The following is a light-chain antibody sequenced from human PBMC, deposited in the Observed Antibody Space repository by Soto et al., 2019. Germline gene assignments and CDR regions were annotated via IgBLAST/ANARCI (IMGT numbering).Light chain of an antibody. J-gene: IGLJ1*01. Sequence: QSALTQPASVSGSPGQSITISCTGTSDDVGTYNLVSWYQQHPGKAPKLMIYEGTKRPSGVSNRFSGSKSGNTASPTISGLQGDDEADYFCCSYARGSTFVFGTGTKLTVL. V-gene: IGLV2-23*01. CDR3: CSYARGSTFV. CDR2: EGT. CDR1: SDDVGTYNL.